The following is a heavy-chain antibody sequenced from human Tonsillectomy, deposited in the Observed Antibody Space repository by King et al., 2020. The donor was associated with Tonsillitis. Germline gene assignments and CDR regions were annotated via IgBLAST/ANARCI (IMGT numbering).Heavy chain of an antibody. V-gene: IGHV4-59*08. Sequence: VQLQESGPGLVKPSETLSLTCTVSSISNYYWSWIRQPPGKGLEWIGYIYYSGSSNYNPSLKSRVTISVDTSKNQFSLRLTSVTAADTAVYYCARHSGSGYFYYALWGQGTLVSVSS. D-gene: IGHD3-10*01. CDR3: ARHSGSGYFYYAL. CDR2: IYYSGSS. J-gene: IGHJ4*02. CDR1: SISNYY.